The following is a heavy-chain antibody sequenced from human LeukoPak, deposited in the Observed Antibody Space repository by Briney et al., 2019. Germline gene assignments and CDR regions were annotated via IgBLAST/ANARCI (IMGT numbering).Heavy chain of an antibody. J-gene: IGHJ4*02. CDR2: ISGSGGST. CDR3: AKAVVVVPAATPFDY. V-gene: IGHV3-23*01. Sequence: PGGSLRLSCAASGFTFSSYAMSWVRQAPGKGLEWVSAISGSGGSTYYADSVKGRFTISRDNSKITLYLQMNGLRAEDTVLFYCAKAVVVVPAATPFDYWGLGTLVTVSS. D-gene: IGHD2-2*01. CDR1: GFTFSSYA.